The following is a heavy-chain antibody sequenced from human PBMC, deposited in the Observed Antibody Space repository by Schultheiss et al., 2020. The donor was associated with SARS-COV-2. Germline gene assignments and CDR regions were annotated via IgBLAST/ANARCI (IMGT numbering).Heavy chain of an antibody. D-gene: IGHD6-13*01. Sequence: ASVKVSCKASGYTFTSYGISWVRQAPGQGLEWMGWISAYNGNTNYAQKLQGRVTMTTDTSTSKAYMELRSLRSDDTAVYYCTRIAAAGTLDYWGQGTLVTVSS. CDR2: ISAYNGNT. CDR1: GYTFTSYG. V-gene: IGHV1-18*01. J-gene: IGHJ4*02. CDR3: TRIAAAGTLDY.